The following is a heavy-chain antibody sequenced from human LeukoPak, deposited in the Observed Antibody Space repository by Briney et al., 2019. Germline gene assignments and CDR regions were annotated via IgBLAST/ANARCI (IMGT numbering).Heavy chain of an antibody. Sequence: PSETLSLTCTVSGASISSYYWSWIRQPPGKGLEWIGYINYSGSTYYNPSLKSRVTISVDTSKNQFSLKLSSVTAADTAVYYCARTLAAAPYYYYYYGMDVWGQGTTVTVSS. CDR2: INYSGST. CDR1: GASISSYY. V-gene: IGHV4-59*08. D-gene: IGHD6-13*01. CDR3: ARTLAAAPYYYYYYGMDV. J-gene: IGHJ6*02.